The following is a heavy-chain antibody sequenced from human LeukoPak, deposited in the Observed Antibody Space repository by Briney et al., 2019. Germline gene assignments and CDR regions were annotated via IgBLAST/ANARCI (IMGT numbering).Heavy chain of an antibody. V-gene: IGHV4-39*07. CDR3: ARLPYGSGSYYKGRLFDY. J-gene: IGHJ4*02. CDR2: IYYSGSS. Sequence: SETLSLTCTVSGGSISSRSYYWGWIRQPPGKGLEWIGSIYYSGSSYNNPSLKSRVTISVDTSKNQFSLKLSSVTAADTAVYYCARLPYGSGSYYKGRLFDYWGQGTLVTVSS. D-gene: IGHD3-10*01. CDR1: GGSISSRSYY.